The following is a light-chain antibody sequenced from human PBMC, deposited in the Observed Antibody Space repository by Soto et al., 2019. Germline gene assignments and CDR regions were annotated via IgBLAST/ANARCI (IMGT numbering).Light chain of an antibody. CDR1: QSVNSN. CDR2: GAS. CDR3: QQYENSRT. Sequence: EIAMTQSPATLSVSPGERATLSCRASQSVNSNLARYQQKPGQAPRLLIYGASTCATCIPARFSGSGSGTGFPLTIISLQSEDLAVYYCQQYENSRTIGQGTKLEIK. J-gene: IGKJ2*01. V-gene: IGKV3-15*01.